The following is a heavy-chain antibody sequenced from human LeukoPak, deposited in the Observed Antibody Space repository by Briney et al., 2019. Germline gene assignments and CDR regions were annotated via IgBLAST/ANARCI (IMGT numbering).Heavy chain of an antibody. CDR2: INPNSGGT. CDR1: GYTFTGYY. D-gene: IGHD2-2*02. Sequence: ASVKVSCKASGYTFTGYYMRWVRQAPGQGLEWMGWINPNSGGTNYAQKFQGRVTMTRDTSISTAYMELSRLRSDDTAVYYCARDLQTLGYCSSTSCYTGGYYYGMDVWGQGTTVTVSS. J-gene: IGHJ6*02. V-gene: IGHV1-2*02. CDR3: ARDLQTLGYCSSTSCYTGGYYYGMDV.